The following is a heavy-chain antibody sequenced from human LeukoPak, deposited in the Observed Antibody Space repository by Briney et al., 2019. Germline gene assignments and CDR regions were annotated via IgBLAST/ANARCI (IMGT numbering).Heavy chain of an antibody. CDR3: ARTIAVAGPYYFDY. CDR1: GFTFSSSG. V-gene: IGHV3-33*01. Sequence: GGSLRLSCAASGFTFSSSGIHWVRQAPGKGLEWVAVIWYDGSNKYYAESVKGRFTISRDNSKNTLFLQMNSLRADDTAVYYCARTIAVAGPYYFDYWGQGTLVTVSS. D-gene: IGHD6-19*01. J-gene: IGHJ4*02. CDR2: IWYDGSNK.